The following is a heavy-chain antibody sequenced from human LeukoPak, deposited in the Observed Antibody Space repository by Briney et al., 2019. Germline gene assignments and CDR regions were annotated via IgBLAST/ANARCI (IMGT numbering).Heavy chain of an antibody. CDR1: GGSISSYY. Sequence: SETLSLTCTVSGGSISSYYWSWIRQPPGKGLEWIGYIYTSGSTNYNPSLKSRVTISVDTSKNQFSLKLSSVTAADTAVYYCARDLVTVTKGFDIWGQGTMVSVSS. J-gene: IGHJ3*02. D-gene: IGHD4-17*01. V-gene: IGHV4-4*09. CDR3: ARDLVTVTKGFDI. CDR2: IYTSGST.